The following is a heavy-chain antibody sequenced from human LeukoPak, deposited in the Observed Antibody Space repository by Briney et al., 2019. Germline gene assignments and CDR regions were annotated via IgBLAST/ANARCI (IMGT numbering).Heavy chain of an antibody. V-gene: IGHV3-48*03. CDR2: ISSSVSTI. CDR3: ARDILGWNDVDYFDY. J-gene: IGHJ4*02. CDR1: GFTFSSYE. D-gene: IGHD1-1*01. Sequence: GGSLRLSCAASGFTFSSYEMNWVRQAPGKGQEWFSYISSSVSTIYYADSVNGRFTISRDNAKNSLYLQTNSLRAEDTAVYYCARDILGWNDVDYFDYWGREPWSPSPQ.